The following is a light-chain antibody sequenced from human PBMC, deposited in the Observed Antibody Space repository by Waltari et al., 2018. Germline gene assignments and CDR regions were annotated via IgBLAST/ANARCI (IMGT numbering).Light chain of an antibody. CDR2: DVS. CDR1: SSDVGGYNY. J-gene: IGLJ2*01. Sequence: QSALTQPRSVSGSPGQSVTISCTGTSSDVGGYNYVSWYQQHPGKAPKLMIYDVSKRPSGVPDRFSGSKSGNTASLTSSGLQAEDEADYYCCSYAGSYTPVVFGGGTKLTVL. V-gene: IGLV2-11*01. CDR3: CSYAGSYTPVV.